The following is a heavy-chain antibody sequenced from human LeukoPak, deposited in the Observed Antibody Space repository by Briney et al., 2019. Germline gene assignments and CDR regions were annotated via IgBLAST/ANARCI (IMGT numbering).Heavy chain of an antibody. CDR2: IYYSGST. Sequence: PSETLSLTCTVSGGSISSSSYYWGWIRQPPGKGLEWIGSIYYSGSTYYNPSLKSRVTISLDTSKNQFSLKLSSVTAADTAVYYCARDYGRDRYYYYYYGMDVWGQGTTVTVSS. CDR3: ARDYGRDRYYYYYYGMDV. V-gene: IGHV4-39*01. D-gene: IGHD4-17*01. CDR1: GGSISSSSYY. J-gene: IGHJ6*02.